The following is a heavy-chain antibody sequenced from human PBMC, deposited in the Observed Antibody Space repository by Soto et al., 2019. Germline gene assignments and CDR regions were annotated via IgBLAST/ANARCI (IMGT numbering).Heavy chain of an antibody. Sequence: EVQLVESGGGLVQPGGSLRLSCAASGFTFSDHYMDWVRQAPGKGLEWVGRTRNKANSYTTEYAASVKGRFTISRDDSKNSLYLQMKSLKTEDTAVYYCARFGRYCSGGSCHSDWYFDLWGRGILVTVSS. J-gene: IGHJ2*01. CDR3: ARFGRYCSGGSCHSDWYFDL. CDR1: GFTFSDHY. D-gene: IGHD2-15*01. CDR2: TRNKANSYTT. V-gene: IGHV3-72*01.